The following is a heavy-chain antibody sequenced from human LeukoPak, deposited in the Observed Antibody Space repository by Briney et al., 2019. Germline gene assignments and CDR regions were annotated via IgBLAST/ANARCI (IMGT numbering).Heavy chain of an antibody. V-gene: IGHV4-34*01. D-gene: IGHD6-13*01. CDR3: AGGAAAGGDY. CDR2: INHSGST. J-gene: IGHJ4*02. CDR1: GGSLSGYY. Sequence: PSETLSLTCAVYGGSLSGYYWSWIRQPPGKGLEWIGEINHSGSTNYNPSLKSRVTISVDTSKNQFSLKLSSVTAADTAVYYCAGGAAAGGDYWGQGTLVTVSS.